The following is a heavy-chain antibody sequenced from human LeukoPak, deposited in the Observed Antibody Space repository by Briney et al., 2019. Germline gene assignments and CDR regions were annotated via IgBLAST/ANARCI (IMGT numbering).Heavy chain of an antibody. Sequence: PGGSLRLSCAASGFTVSSNYMSRVRQAPGKGLEWVSVIYSGGSTYYADSVKGRFTISRDNSKNTLYLQMNSLRAEDTAVYYCARDHYCSSTSCDYYYYYGMDVWGQGTTVTVSS. CDR3: ARDHYCSSTSCDYYYYYGMDV. D-gene: IGHD2-2*01. V-gene: IGHV3-66*01. CDR2: IYSGGST. CDR1: GFTVSSNY. J-gene: IGHJ6*02.